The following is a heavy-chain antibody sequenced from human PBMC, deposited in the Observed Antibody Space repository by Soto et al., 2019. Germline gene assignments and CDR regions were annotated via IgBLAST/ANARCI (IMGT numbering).Heavy chain of an antibody. Sequence: SETLSLTCTVSGGSISSYYWSWIRQPPGKGLEWIGYIYYSGSTNYNPSLKSRVTISVDTSKNQFSLKLSSMTAADTAVYYCARADRLEFDFDYWGQGTLVTVSS. D-gene: IGHD3-10*01. CDR3: ARADRLEFDFDY. CDR2: IYYSGST. J-gene: IGHJ4*02. V-gene: IGHV4-59*01. CDR1: GGSISSYY.